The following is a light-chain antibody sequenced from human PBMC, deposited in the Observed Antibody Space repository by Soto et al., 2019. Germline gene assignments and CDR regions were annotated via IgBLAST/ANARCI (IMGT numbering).Light chain of an antibody. Sequence: EIVLTQSPGTLSLSPGERATLSCRASQSVSSSYLAWYQQKPGQAPRLLIYGAYSRATGIPDRFSCSGSGTDFTLAISRLEPEDFAVYYCQQYGSSPRFTFGPGTKVDIK. CDR2: GAY. CDR1: QSVSSSY. CDR3: QQYGSSPRFT. J-gene: IGKJ3*01. V-gene: IGKV3-20*01.